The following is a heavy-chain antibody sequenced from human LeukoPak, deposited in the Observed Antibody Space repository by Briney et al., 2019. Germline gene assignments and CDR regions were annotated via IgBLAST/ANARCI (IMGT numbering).Heavy chain of an antibody. CDR2: IWNNRSNK. J-gene: IGHJ4*02. D-gene: IGHD1-26*01. CDR3: ARDVGSGNYYRGYFDY. Sequence: PGGSLRISCAASGFTFSSSGMHWVRQAPGKGLEWVAFIWNNRSNKYYTDSVKGRFTISRDNSKNTLYLQMNSLRAEDTAVYYCARDVGSGNYYRGYFDYWGQGTLVTVSS. CDR1: GFTFSSSG. V-gene: IGHV3-33*01.